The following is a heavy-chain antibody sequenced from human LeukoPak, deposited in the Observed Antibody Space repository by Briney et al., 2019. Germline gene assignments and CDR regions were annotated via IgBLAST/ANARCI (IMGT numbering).Heavy chain of an antibody. CDR3: GRVSKNAGALVNH. J-gene: IGHJ5*02. Sequence: SETLSLTCTVSGGSISSYYWSWIRQPAGKGLEWIGSVFYSGSTYYNPSLKSRVTISIDTSKNQFSLKLSSVTAADTAVYYCGRVSKNAGALVNHWGQGVLVTVSS. D-gene: IGHD5/OR15-5a*01. CDR1: GGSISSYY. CDR2: VFYSGST. V-gene: IGHV4-59*05.